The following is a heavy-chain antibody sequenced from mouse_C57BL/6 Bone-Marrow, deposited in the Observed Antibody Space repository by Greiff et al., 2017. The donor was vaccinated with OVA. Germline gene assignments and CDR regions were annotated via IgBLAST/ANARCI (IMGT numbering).Heavy chain of an antibody. CDR3: ARHNGSSYLFAY. Sequence: VQLQQSGAELVRPGTSVKVSCKASGYAFTNYLIEWVKQRPGQGLEWIGVINPGSGGTNYNEKFKGKATLTADKSSSTAYMQLSSLTSEDSAVYFCARHNGSSYLFAYWGQGTLVTVSA. CDR1: GYAFTNYL. V-gene: IGHV1-54*01. D-gene: IGHD1-1*01. J-gene: IGHJ3*01. CDR2: INPGSGGT.